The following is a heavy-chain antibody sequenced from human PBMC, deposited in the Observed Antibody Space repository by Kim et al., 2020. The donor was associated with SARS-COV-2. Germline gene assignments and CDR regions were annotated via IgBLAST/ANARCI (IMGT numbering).Heavy chain of an antibody. V-gene: IGHV3-21*01. CDR1: GFTFSSYS. CDR2: ISSSSSYI. CDR3: ARDSSSWYFDY. Sequence: GGSLRLSCAASGFTFSSYSMNWVRQAPGKGLEWVSSISSSSSYIYYADSVKGRFTISRDNAKNSLYLQMNSLRAEDTAVYYCARDSSSWYFDYWGQGTLVTVSS. D-gene: IGHD6-13*01. J-gene: IGHJ4*02.